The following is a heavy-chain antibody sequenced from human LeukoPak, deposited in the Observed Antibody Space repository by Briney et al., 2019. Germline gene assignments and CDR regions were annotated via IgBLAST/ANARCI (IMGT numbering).Heavy chain of an antibody. CDR1: GYSISSGYQ. CDR2: VYRRGGT. D-gene: IGHD7-27*01. Sequence: PSETLSLTCSVSGYSISSGYQWDWIRQPPGKGLEWIGTVYRRGGTYYKPSLESRVSISVDTSKNQFSLKLRSMTAADTAVYYCARAKLGGDYYYLDVWGKGTTVTVSS. CDR3: ARAKLGGDYYYLDV. V-gene: IGHV4-38-2*02. J-gene: IGHJ6*03.